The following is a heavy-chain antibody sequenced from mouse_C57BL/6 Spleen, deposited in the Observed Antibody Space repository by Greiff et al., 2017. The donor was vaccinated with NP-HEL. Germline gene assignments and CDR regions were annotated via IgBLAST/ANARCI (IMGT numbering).Heavy chain of an antibody. Sequence: EVQLQQSGPELVKPGASVKISCKASGYTFTDYYMNWVKQSHGKSLEWIGDINPNNGGTSYNQKFKGKATLTVDKSSSTAYMELRSLTSEDSAVYYCANLRYYFDYWGQGTTLTVSS. V-gene: IGHV1-26*01. CDR3: ANLRYYFDY. CDR2: INPNNGGT. J-gene: IGHJ2*01. CDR1: GYTFTDYY. D-gene: IGHD1-1*01.